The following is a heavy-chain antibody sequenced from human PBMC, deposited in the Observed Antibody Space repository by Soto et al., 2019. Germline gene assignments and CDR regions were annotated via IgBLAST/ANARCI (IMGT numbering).Heavy chain of an antibody. CDR3: AKDPYPSRVAGNRQFDY. CDR1: GFTFSSYA. V-gene: IGHV3-23*01. Sequence: GGSLRLSCAASGFTFSSYAMSWVRQAPGKGLEWVSAISGSGGSTYYADSVKGRFTISRDNSKNTLYLQMNSLRAEDTAVYYCAKDPYPSRVAGNRQFDYWGQGTLVTVSS. CDR2: ISGSGGST. D-gene: IGHD6-19*01. J-gene: IGHJ4*02.